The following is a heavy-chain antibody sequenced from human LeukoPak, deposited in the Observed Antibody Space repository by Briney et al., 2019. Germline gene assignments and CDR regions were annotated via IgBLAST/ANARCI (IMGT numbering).Heavy chain of an antibody. CDR3: AKEYYYDSSGYLDY. CDR1: GFTFSTYS. J-gene: IGHJ4*02. CDR2: ISSSSSTI. V-gene: IGHV3-48*01. D-gene: IGHD3-22*01. Sequence: GGSLRLPCAASGFTFSTYSMNWVRQAPGKGLEWVSYISSSSSTIYYADSVKGRSTISRDNSKNTLYLQMNSLRAEDTAVYYCAKEYYYDSSGYLDYWGQGTLVTVSS.